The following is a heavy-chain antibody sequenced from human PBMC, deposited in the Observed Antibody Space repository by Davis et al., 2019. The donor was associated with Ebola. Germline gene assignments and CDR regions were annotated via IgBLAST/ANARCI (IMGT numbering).Heavy chain of an antibody. CDR1: GDSVSGGSGA. CDR2: TYYTSKWFN. CDR3: ARGWLRSGLDY. J-gene: IGHJ4*02. Sequence: PSETLSLTCAISGDSVSGGSGAWNWIRQSPSRGLEWLGRTYYTSKWFNDYAVSVKSRITVNPDTSKNQFSLQLDSVTPEDTAVYYCARGWLRSGLDYWGQGILVTVSS. V-gene: IGHV6-1*01. D-gene: IGHD3-22*01.